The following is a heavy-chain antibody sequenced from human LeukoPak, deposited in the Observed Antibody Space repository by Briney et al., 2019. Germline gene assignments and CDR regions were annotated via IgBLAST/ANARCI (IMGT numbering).Heavy chain of an antibody. V-gene: IGHV4-39*07. D-gene: IGHD3-22*01. CDR1: GDSISSSLYY. CDR3: ARLGDYYESSAYFDY. J-gene: IGHJ4*02. Sequence: SETLSLTCTVSGDSISSSLYYWGWIRLPPGKGLEWTATIYYYGTTYYNPSLKSRVTISLDTSKKQFSLKLSSVTAADTAVYYCARLGDYYESSAYFDYWGQGTLVTVSS. CDR2: IYYYGTT.